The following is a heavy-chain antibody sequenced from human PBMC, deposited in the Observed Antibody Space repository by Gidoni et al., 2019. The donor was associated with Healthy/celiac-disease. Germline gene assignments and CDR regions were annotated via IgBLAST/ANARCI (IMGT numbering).Heavy chain of an antibody. D-gene: IGHD5-12*01. CDR3: TRQRTPYSGYDS. V-gene: IGHV3-73*02. J-gene: IGHJ5*02. CDR2: IRRKANSYAT. Sequence: EVQLVESGGGLVQPGGSLKLSCAASGSTFRASAMHWVRQASGKGLEWVGSIRRKANSYATAYAASVKGRFTISRDDSKNTAYLQMNSLKTEDTAVYYCTRQRTPYSGYDSWGQGTLVTVSS. CDR1: GSTFRASA.